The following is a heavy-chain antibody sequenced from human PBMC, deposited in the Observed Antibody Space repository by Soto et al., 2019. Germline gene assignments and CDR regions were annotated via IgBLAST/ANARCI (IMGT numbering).Heavy chain of an antibody. CDR3: ARDSVGSGYD. CDR1: GGSISSYY. CDR2: IYYSGST. J-gene: IGHJ4*02. V-gene: IGHV4-59*01. D-gene: IGHD5-12*01. Sequence: QVQLQESGPGLVKPSETLSLTCTVSGGSISSYYWSWIRQPPGKRLEWIGYIYYSGSTNYNPCLSSRVTNSVDTSKNQFSLELRSVTAAGTAVYYCARDSVGSGYDWGQGTLVTVSS.